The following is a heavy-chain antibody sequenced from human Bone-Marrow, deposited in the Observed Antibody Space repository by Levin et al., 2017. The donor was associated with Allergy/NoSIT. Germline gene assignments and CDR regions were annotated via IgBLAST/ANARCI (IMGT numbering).Heavy chain of an antibody. CDR1: GLPFTSYS. CDR3: TTIPPYRAFDI. D-gene: IGHD2-21*01. J-gene: IGHJ3*02. Sequence: GESLKISCAASGLPFTSYSMNWVRQAPGRGLEWVSSISSGSVYIYYADSVRGRFTISRDNAKNSVFLQMNRLTADDTALYYCTTIPPYRAFDIWGQGTMVTVSS. CDR2: ISSGSVYI. V-gene: IGHV3-21*06.